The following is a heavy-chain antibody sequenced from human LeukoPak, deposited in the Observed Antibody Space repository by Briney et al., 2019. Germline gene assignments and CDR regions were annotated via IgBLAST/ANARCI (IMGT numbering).Heavy chain of an antibody. V-gene: IGHV3-23*01. CDR2: TVSRGTT. J-gene: IGHJ5*02. CDR1: GFTFTSDA. D-gene: IGHD6-19*01. Sequence: GGSLRLSCVASGFTFTSDAMNWGRQAPGKGLEWVSSTVSRGTTQYADSVKGRFTVSRDTSKNTLYLQMNSLRADDTAVYYCAKCSTSAYTTGWCNWIDPWGQGTLVTVSS. CDR3: AKCSTSAYTTGWCNWIDP.